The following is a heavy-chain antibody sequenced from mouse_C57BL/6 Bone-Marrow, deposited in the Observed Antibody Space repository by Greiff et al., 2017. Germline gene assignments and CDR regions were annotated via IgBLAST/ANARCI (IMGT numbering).Heavy chain of an antibody. D-gene: IGHD1-1*01. Sequence: QVQLQQSGAELAKPGASVKLSCKASGYTFTSYWMHWVKQRPGQGLEWIGYINPSSGYTKYNQKFKDKATLTADNSSSTAYMQLSSLTDEDSAVYYCASLITTVVAPYAMDYWGQGTSVTVSS. CDR1: GYTFTSYW. CDR2: INPSSGYT. CDR3: ASLITTVVAPYAMDY. V-gene: IGHV1-7*01. J-gene: IGHJ4*01.